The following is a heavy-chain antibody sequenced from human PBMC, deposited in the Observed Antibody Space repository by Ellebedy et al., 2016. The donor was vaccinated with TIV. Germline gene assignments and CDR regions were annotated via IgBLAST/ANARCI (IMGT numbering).Heavy chain of an antibody. J-gene: IGHJ3*01. D-gene: IGHD4-17*01. CDR1: GDSISSGGSY. Sequence: SETLSLTCSVSGDSISSGGSYWGWVRQPPGKGLEWIGHIYSSGTTYYNPSLKSRVDISVDMSENHFSLKMTSVTAADTAMYYCVRDFHDYGVDPFDVWGQGTMVTVSS. V-gene: IGHV4-31*03. CDR2: IYSSGTT. CDR3: VRDFHDYGVDPFDV.